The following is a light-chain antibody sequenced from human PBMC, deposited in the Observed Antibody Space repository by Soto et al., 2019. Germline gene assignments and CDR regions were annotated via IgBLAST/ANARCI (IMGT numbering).Light chain of an antibody. V-gene: IGKV1-5*03. CDR2: KAF. Sequence: DIQMTQSPSTLSASVGDRVTITCRASQSISSWLAWYQQKPGKAPKLLIYKAFSLESGVPSRFSGSGSGTEFTLTISSLQADDFATYYCQQYNSYPWTFGQGTKVEIK. J-gene: IGKJ1*01. CDR3: QQYNSYPWT. CDR1: QSISSW.